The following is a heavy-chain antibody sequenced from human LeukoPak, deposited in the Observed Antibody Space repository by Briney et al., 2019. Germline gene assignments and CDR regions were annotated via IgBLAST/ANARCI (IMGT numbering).Heavy chain of an antibody. D-gene: IGHD6-13*01. CDR2: LYSGGNT. Sequence: GGSLRLSCVVSGFTVSSNYMSWVRQAPGKGLEWVSVLYSGGNTYHADSVKGRFTISRDNSKNTLYLQMNSLRAEDTAVYYCAREGASSSFGYWGQGTLVTVSS. V-gene: IGHV3-53*01. CDR3: AREGASSSFGY. J-gene: IGHJ4*02. CDR1: GFTVSSNY.